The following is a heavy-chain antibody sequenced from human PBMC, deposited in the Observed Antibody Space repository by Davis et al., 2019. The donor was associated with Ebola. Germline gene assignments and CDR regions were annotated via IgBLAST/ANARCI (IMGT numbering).Heavy chain of an antibody. V-gene: IGHV1-46*01. Sequence: AASVKVSCKASGGTFSSYAISWVRQAPGQGLEWMGIINPSGGSTSYAQKFQGRVTMTRDTSTSTVYMELSSLRSEDTAVYYCARDRRKRGREDYFDYWGQGTLVTVSS. D-gene: IGHD3-16*01. J-gene: IGHJ4*02. CDR2: INPSGGST. CDR3: ARDRRKRGREDYFDY. CDR1: GGTFSSYA.